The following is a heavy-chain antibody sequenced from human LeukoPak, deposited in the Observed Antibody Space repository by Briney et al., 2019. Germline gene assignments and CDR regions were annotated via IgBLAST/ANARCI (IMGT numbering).Heavy chain of an antibody. V-gene: IGHV3-74*01. CDR1: GFTFSSYW. CDR3: ARGGPMPYAFDI. Sequence: PGGSLKLSCAASGFTFSSYWMHWVRQAPGKGLVWVSRINSDGSSTSYADSVKGRFTISRDNAKNTLYLQMNSLRAEDTAVYYCARGGPMPYAFDIWGQGTMVTVSS. CDR2: INSDGSST. D-gene: IGHD2-2*01. J-gene: IGHJ3*02.